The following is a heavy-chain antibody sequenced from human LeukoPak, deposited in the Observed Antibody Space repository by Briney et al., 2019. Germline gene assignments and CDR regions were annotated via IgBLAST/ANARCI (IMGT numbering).Heavy chain of an antibody. CDR1: GGSFSGYY. Sequence: SETLSLTCAVYGGSFSGYYWSWIRQPPGKGLEWIGEINHSGSTNYNPSLKSRVTISVDRSKNQFSLKLSSVTAADTAVYYCARGGGYGDYYFDYWGQGTLVTVSS. CDR2: INHSGST. J-gene: IGHJ4*02. CDR3: ARGGGYGDYYFDY. V-gene: IGHV4-34*01. D-gene: IGHD4-17*01.